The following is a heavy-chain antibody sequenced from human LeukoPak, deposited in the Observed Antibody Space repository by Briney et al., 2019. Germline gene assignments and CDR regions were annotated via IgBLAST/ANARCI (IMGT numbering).Heavy chain of an antibody. V-gene: IGHV3-23*01. D-gene: IGHD3-22*01. CDR3: AKSQGSGYYRGHIDY. Sequence: PGGSLRLSCAASEFTFNNYAMSWVRQAPGKGLEWVSGISGSGGSTYYGDSVKGRFTISRDNSKNTLYLRMNSLRAEDTAVYYCAKSQGSGYYRGHIDYWGQGTLVTVSA. CDR1: EFTFNNYA. CDR2: ISGSGGST. J-gene: IGHJ4*02.